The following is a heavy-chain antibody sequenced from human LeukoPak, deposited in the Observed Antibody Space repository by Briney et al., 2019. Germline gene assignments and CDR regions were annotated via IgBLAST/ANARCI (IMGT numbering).Heavy chain of an antibody. CDR3: ARDFSAWDAFDI. J-gene: IGHJ3*02. CDR2: INPNSGGT. V-gene: IGHV1-2*02. CDR1: GYTFTGYY. Sequence: AXXKVSCTASGYTFTGYYMHWVRQAPGQGLEWMGWINPNSGGTNYAQKFQGRVTMTRDTSISTAYMELSRLGSDDTAVYYCARDFSAWDAFDIWGQGTMVTVSS.